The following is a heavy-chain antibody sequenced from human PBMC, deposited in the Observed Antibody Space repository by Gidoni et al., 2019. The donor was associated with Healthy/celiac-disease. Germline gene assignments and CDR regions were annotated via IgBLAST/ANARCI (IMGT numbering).Heavy chain of an antibody. V-gene: IGHV1-69*01. CDR2: IIPIFGTA. Sequence: QVQLVQSGAEVNKPGSSVKVSCKASGGTFSSYAISWVRQAPGPGLGWMGGIIPIFGTANYAQKFQGRVTITADESTSTAYMELSSLRSEDTAVYYCARLVFSGDYYDSSGKNWFDPWGQGTLVTVSS. J-gene: IGHJ5*02. D-gene: IGHD3-22*01. CDR1: GGTFSSYA. CDR3: ARLVFSGDYYDSSGKNWFDP.